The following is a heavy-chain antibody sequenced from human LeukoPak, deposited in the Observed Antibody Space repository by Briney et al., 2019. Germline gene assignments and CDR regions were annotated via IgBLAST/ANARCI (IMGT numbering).Heavy chain of an antibody. Sequence: TGGSLRLSCAASGFSFSTTWMHWVRQAPGKGLIWVSRINSDGTTSYADSVKGRFTISRDNAKNMSYLQMNSLRAEDTAVYYCARDWYYSIDYWGQGTLVTVSS. J-gene: IGHJ4*02. CDR3: ARDWYYSIDY. CDR1: GFSFSTTW. D-gene: IGHD3-10*01. V-gene: IGHV3-74*01. CDR2: INSDGTT.